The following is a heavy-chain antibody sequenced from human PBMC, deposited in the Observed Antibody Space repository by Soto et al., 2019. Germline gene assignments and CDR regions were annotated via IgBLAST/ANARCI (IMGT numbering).Heavy chain of an antibody. CDR1: GGSLSGATYS. CDR2: IFPSGTT. J-gene: IGHJ4*02. V-gene: IGHV4-30-2*01. CDR3: ARSREFDY. Sequence: SETRSLTCGVSGGSLSGATYSWNWIRQPPGKGLEWIGYIFPSGTTYYNPSLKSRVTISIDVSKNQFSLSLRSFTAADTAVYYCARSREFDYWSQGTLVTVSS.